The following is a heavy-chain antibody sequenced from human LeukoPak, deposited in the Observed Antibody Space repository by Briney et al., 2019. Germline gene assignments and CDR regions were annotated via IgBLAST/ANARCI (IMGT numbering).Heavy chain of an antibody. CDR1: GFTFSDYY. J-gene: IGHJ1*01. D-gene: IGHD3-22*01. CDR3: ARELSYYYDSSGYHFPFQH. V-gene: IGHV3-11*01. CDR2: ISSGGSIV. Sequence: GGSPRLSRAASGFTFSDYYMSWIRPAPGKGLEWVSYISSGGSIVYYADSVQGRFTIYRDNPKNSLYLQMNSLRAEDTAVYYCARELSYYYDSSGYHFPFQHWGQGTLVSVSS.